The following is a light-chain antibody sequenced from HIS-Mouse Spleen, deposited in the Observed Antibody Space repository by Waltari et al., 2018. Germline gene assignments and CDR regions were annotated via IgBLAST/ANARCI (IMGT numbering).Light chain of an antibody. CDR2: DAS. CDR3: QQLNSYPPT. J-gene: IGKJ1*01. Sequence: EIVLTQSPATLSLSPGERATLSCRASQSVRSYLAWYQQKPGQAPRLLIYDASNRATGIPARFSGSGSGTDFTLTISSLEPEDFAVYYCQQLNSYPPTFGQGTKVEIK. CDR1: QSVRSY. V-gene: IGKV3-11*01.